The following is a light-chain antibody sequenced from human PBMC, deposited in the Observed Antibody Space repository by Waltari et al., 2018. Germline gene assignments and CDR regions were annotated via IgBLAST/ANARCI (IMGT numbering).Light chain of an antibody. CDR1: SSTIVSYNY. Sequence: QSALTQPAAVSGSPGQSITIPCTETSSTIVSYNYVPWYHQHPGKAPKLIIFDVTNRPSGVSNRFSGSKSGNTASLIISGLQGEDEADYYCSSYMDTTALELFGGGTSLTVL. J-gene: IGLJ2*01. CDR3: SSYMDTTALEL. V-gene: IGLV2-14*03. CDR2: DVT.